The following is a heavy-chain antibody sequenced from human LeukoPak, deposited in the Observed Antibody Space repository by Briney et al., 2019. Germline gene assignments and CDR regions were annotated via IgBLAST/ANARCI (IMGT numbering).Heavy chain of an antibody. V-gene: IGHV4-61*01. Sequence: SETLSLTCTGSGVSVSSGTYHWRWIRQPPGKGLEWIAYIFYSGSTNDNPSLKNRVTISVDTSKNQFSLKVGSVTAADTAVYYCARDRTYYGMDVWGQGTTVTVSS. CDR1: GVSVSSGTYH. CDR3: ARDRTYYGMDV. J-gene: IGHJ6*02. D-gene: IGHD2-8*01. CDR2: IFYSGST.